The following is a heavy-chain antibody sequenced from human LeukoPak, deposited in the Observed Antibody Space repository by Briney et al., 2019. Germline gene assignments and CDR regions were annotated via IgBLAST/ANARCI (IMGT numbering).Heavy chain of an antibody. Sequence: ASVKVSCKASRYTFTSYAMHWVRQAPGQRLEWMGWINAGNGNTKYSQKFQGRVTITRDTSASTAYMELSSLRSEDTAVYYCARGLSIVVVPAASWFDPWGQGTLVTVSS. CDR3: ARGLSIVVVPAASWFDP. CDR2: INAGNGNT. CDR1: RYTFTSYA. V-gene: IGHV1-3*01. D-gene: IGHD2-2*01. J-gene: IGHJ5*02.